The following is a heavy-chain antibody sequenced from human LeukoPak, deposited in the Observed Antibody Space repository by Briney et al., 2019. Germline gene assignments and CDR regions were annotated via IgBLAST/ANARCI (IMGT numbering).Heavy chain of an antibody. CDR3: ARAPVVAATQGAFDI. V-gene: IGHV3-7*03. Sequence: PGGSLRLSCAASGFTFSSEWMIWVRQAPGKGLEWVANIKPDGGEKYYVDSVKGRFTISRDNAKNSLYLQMNSLRAEDTALYHCARAPVVAATQGAFDIWGQGTMVTVSS. J-gene: IGHJ3*02. CDR1: GFTFSSEW. CDR2: IKPDGGEK. D-gene: IGHD2-15*01.